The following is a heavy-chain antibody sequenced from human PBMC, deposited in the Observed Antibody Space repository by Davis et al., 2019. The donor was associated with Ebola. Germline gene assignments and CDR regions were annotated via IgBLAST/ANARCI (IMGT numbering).Heavy chain of an antibody. CDR1: GGSISSSGYY. J-gene: IGHJ6*04. D-gene: IGHD6-6*01. Sequence: PSETLSLTCTVSGGSISSSGYYWGWIRQPPGKGLEWIGIIYHSGSTYYNLSLKSRVTLFVDTSKNQFSLKLNSVTAADTAVYYCARGPMYSSSSVDYYFGMDVWGKGTAVTVSS. CDR2: IYHSGST. CDR3: ARGPMYSSSSVDYYFGMDV. V-gene: IGHV4-39*01.